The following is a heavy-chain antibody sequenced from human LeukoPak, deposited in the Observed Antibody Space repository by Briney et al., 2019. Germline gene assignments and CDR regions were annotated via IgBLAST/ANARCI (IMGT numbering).Heavy chain of an antibody. CDR1: GASINSYY. CDR2: IYDNVNT. CDR3: ARGRITIFGVLTPHFDY. D-gene: IGHD3-3*01. Sequence: SETLSLTCTVSGASINSYYWTWIRQPPGKGLEWVGYIYDNVNTNYNPSLKSRVTISVDTSKNQFSLKLSSVTAADTAVYYCARGRITIFGVLTPHFDYWGQGTLVTVAS. J-gene: IGHJ4*02. V-gene: IGHV4-59*01.